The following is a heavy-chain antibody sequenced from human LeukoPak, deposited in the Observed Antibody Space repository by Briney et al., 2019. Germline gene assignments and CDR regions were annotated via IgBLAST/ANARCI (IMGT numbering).Heavy chain of an antibody. CDR2: INHSGST. J-gene: IGHJ4*02. Sequence: SETLSLTCAVYGGSFSGCYWSWIRQPPGKGLEWIGEINHSGSTNYNPSLKSRVTISVDTSKNQFSLKLSSVTAADTAVYYCERGHATLFDYWGQGTLVTVSS. V-gene: IGHV4-34*01. CDR3: ERGHATLFDY. CDR1: GGSFSGCY. D-gene: IGHD2-15*01.